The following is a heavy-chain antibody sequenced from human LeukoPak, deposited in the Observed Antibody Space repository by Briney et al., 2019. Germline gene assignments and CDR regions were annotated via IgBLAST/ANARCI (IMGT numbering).Heavy chain of an antibody. CDR2: ISTSSSYI. CDR3: AKDLVTGSLDY. D-gene: IGHD3-10*01. Sequence: GGSLRLSCAASGFIFSSYSMNWVRQAPGKGLEWVSFISTSSSYIYYADSVKGRFTISRDNAKNTLYLQMNSLRAEDTAIYYCAKDLVTGSLDYWGQGTLVTVSS. V-gene: IGHV3-21*04. CDR1: GFIFSSYS. J-gene: IGHJ4*02.